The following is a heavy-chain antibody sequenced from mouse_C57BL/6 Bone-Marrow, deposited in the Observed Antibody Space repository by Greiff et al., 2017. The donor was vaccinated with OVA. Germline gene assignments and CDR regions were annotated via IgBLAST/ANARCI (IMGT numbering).Heavy chain of an antibody. CDR2: INPYNGGT. Sequence: DVQLQESGPVLVKPGASVKMSCKASGYTFTDYYMNWVKQSHGKSLEWIGVINPYNGGTSYNQKFKGKATLTVDKSSSTAYMELNSLTSEDSAVYYCARSGLGWDIDYWGQGTTLTVSS. J-gene: IGHJ2*01. CDR3: ARSGLGWDIDY. V-gene: IGHV1-19*01. CDR1: GYTFTDYY. D-gene: IGHD4-1*01.